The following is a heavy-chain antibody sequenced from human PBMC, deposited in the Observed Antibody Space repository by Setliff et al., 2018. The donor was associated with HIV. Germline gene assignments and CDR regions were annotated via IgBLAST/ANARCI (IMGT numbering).Heavy chain of an antibody. CDR1: GYTFTDYY. CDR2: INPNSGGT. CDR3: ARAPRDGNNYGYQPYYFDY. V-gene: IGHV1-2*02. D-gene: IGHD4-17*01. J-gene: IGHJ4*02. Sequence: GASVKVSCKASGYTFTDYYMHWVQQAPGQGLEWMGWINPNSGGTTYAQKFQGRVTMTRDTSISTAYMELSSLRSEDTAVYYCARAPRDGNNYGYQPYYFDYWGQGTLVTVSS.